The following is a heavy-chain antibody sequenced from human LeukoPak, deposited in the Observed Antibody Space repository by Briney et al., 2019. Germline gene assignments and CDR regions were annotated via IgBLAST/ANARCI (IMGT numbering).Heavy chain of an antibody. CDR1: GGSFSGYY. CDR2: INHSGST. J-gene: IGHJ3*02. Sequence: SETLSLTCAVYGGSFSGYYWSWIRQPPGKGLEWIGEINHSGSTNYNPSLKSRVTISVDTSKNQSSLKLSSVTAADTAVYYCARGKPRYSGSFRDAFDIWGQGTMVTVSS. D-gene: IGHD1-26*01. V-gene: IGHV4-34*01. CDR3: ARGKPRYSGSFRDAFDI.